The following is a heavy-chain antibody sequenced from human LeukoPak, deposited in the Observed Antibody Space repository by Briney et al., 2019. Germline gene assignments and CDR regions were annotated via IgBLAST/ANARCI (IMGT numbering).Heavy chain of an antibody. D-gene: IGHD3-10*01. J-gene: IGHJ4*02. CDR1: GFPFSSYE. CDR3: AKDDAWLRFGE. CDR2: ISSSGNAI. V-gene: IGHV3-48*03. Sequence: AGGSLRLSCAASGFPFSSYEMNWVRQAPGKGLEWVSYISSSGNAIYYADSVKGRFTISRDNAKNSLYLQMNSLRAEDTAVYYCAKDDAWLRFGEWSQGTLVTVSS.